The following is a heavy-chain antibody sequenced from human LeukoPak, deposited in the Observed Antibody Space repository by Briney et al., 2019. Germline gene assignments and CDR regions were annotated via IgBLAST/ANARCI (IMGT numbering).Heavy chain of an antibody. J-gene: IGHJ4*02. D-gene: IGHD3-22*01. CDR2: SYYSGST. CDR1: GCSISSSSYY. CDR3: ATTTYYYDSVN. Sequence: PSETLSLTCTVSGCSISSSSYYWGWIRQPPGKGLEWIGSSYYSGSTYYNPSLKSRVTISVDTSKNQFSLKLNSVTAADTAVYYCATTTYYYDSVNWGQGTLVTVSS. V-gene: IGHV4-39*01.